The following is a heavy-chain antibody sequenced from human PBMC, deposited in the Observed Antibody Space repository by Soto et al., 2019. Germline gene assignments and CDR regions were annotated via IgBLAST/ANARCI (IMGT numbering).Heavy chain of an antibody. Sequence: GGSLRLSCAASGFTFSSYGMHWVRQAPGKGLEWVAVISYDGSNKYYADSVKGRFTISRDNSKNTLYLQMNSLRAEDTAVYYCAKGDFWSGHYFIYGMAVWGQGTTVTVSS. CDR1: GFTFSSYG. CDR2: ISYDGSNK. V-gene: IGHV3-30*18. J-gene: IGHJ6*02. CDR3: AKGDFWSGHYFIYGMAV. D-gene: IGHD3-3*01.